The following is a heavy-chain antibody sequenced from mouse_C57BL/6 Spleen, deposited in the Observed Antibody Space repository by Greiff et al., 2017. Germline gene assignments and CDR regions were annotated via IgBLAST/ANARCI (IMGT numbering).Heavy chain of an antibody. CDR1: GYTFTSYW. J-gene: IGHJ2*01. D-gene: IGHD1-1*01. CDR2: IHPNSGST. V-gene: IGHV1-64*01. Sequence: VQLQQPGAELVKPGASVKLSCKASGYTFTSYWMHWVKQRPGQGLEWIGMIHPNSGSTNYNEKFKSKATLTVDKSSSTAYMQLSSLTSEDSAVDYCARRRDSSWYFDYWGQGTTLTVSS. CDR3: ARRRDSSWYFDY.